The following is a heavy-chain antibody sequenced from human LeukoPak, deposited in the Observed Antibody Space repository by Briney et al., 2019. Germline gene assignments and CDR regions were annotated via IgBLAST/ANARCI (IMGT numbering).Heavy chain of an antibody. D-gene: IGHD3-3*01. Sequence: GGSLRLSCEASGITFSTYAMSWVRQAPGKGLEWVSAISGSGGTTYNADSVKGRFTISRDNSKSTLYLQMNSLRAEDTALYYCAKSRSAYPRVDGFDMWGQGTMVTVSS. V-gene: IGHV3-23*01. CDR2: ISGSGGTT. J-gene: IGHJ3*02. CDR3: AKSRSAYPRVDGFDM. CDR1: GITFSTYA.